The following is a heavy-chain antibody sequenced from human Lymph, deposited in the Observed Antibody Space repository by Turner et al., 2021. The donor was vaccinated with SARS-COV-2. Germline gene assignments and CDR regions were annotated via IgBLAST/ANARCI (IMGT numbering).Heavy chain of an antibody. CDR2: IIPILAIA. V-gene: IGHV1-69*10. Sequence: QVQLVQSGAEVKKPGASVKVSCKDYGGTFSSYAITWVRQAPGQGLEWTGGIIPILAIANYAQKFQGRVTITADKSTSTAYIEMSSLRSEDTAVYYCARDSPYCSSTSCYDTWGQGTLVTVSS. CDR3: ARDSPYCSSTSCYDT. J-gene: IGHJ5*02. D-gene: IGHD2-2*01. CDR1: GGTFSSYA.